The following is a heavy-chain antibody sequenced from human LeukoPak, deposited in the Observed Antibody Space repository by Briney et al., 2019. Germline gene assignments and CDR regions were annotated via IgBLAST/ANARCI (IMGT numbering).Heavy chain of an antibody. CDR2: ISSSSSSI. D-gene: IGHD2-2*01. CDR1: GFIFSSYN. J-gene: IGHJ6*02. CDR3: ARDQRHCSSTSCYSIYYYYYYGMDV. V-gene: IGHV3-48*01. Sequence: GGSLRLSCAASGFIFSSYNMNWVRQAPGKGLEWVSYISSSSSSIYYADSVKGRFTISRDNAKNSLLLQMNSLGAEDTAVYYCARDQRHCSSTSCYSIYYYYYYGMDVWGQGTTVTVSS.